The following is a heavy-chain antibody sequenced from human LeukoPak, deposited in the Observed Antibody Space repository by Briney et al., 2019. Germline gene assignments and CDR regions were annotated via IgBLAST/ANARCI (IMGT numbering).Heavy chain of an antibody. CDR3: VRVSIAAAGTGAFDI. D-gene: IGHD6-13*01. V-gene: IGHV4-59*01. J-gene: IGHJ3*02. Sequence: SETLSLTCTVSGGSISSYYWSWIRQPPGKGLEWIGYIYHSGSTNYNPSLKSRVTISVDTSKNQFSLKLSSVTAADTAVYYCVRVSIAAAGTGAFDIWGQGTMVTVSS. CDR1: GGSISSYY. CDR2: IYHSGST.